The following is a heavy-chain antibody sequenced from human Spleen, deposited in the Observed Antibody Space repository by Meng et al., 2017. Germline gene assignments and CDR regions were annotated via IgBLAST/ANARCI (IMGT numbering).Heavy chain of an antibody. J-gene: IGHJ4*02. CDR1: AGSFSDYY. CDR3: ARGPTTMAHDFDY. D-gene: IGHD4-11*01. V-gene: IGHV4-34*01. Sequence: QVPLQRWGAGLLTPSSPLSLTCVVSAGSFSDYYWSWIRQPPGKGLEWIGEINHSGSTNYNPSLESRATISVDTSQNNLSLKLSSVTAADSAVYYCARGPTTMAHDFDYWGQGTLVTVSS. CDR2: INHSGST.